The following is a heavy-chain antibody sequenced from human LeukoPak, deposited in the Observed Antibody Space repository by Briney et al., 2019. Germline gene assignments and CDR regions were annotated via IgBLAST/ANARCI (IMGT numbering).Heavy chain of an antibody. CDR2: ISYDGSNK. Sequence: GGSLRLSCAAFGFTFSGYEMNWVRQAPGKGLEWVAVISYDGSNKYYADSVKGRFTISRDNSQNTLYLQMNSLRAEDTAVYYCARGSRGGVLDYWGQGTLVTVSS. V-gene: IGHV3-30*03. J-gene: IGHJ4*02. CDR1: GFTFSGYE. D-gene: IGHD3-10*01. CDR3: ARGSRGGVLDY.